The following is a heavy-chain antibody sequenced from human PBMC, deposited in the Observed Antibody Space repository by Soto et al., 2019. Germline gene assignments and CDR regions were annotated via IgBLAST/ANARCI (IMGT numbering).Heavy chain of an antibody. CDR3: AKGGELLTEGGGY. CDR2: ISWNSGSI. J-gene: IGHJ4*02. CDR1: GFTFDDYA. V-gene: IGHV3-9*01. D-gene: IGHD2-15*01. Sequence: EVQLVESGGGLVQPGRSLRLSCAASGFTFDDYAMHWVRQAPGKCLEWVSGISWNSGSIGYADSVKGRFTISRDNAKSSLYLEMNSLRAEDTALYYCAKGGELLTEGGGYWGQGTLVTVSS.